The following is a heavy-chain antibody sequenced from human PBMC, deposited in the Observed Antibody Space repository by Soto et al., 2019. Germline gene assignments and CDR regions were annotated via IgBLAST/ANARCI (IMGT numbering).Heavy chain of an antibody. CDR3: ARDGAMTTYFEYFQH. D-gene: IGHD4-17*01. V-gene: IGHV3-53*01. CDR2: IYSGGRT. CDR1: EFTVSSNY. Sequence: RGSLGLSCAASEFTVSSNYMSWVRQAPGKGLEWVSTIYSGGRTFYADSVKGRFTISRDNSKNTLYLEMNSLRAEDTAVYYCARDGAMTTYFEYFQHWGQGTLVTVSS. J-gene: IGHJ1*01.